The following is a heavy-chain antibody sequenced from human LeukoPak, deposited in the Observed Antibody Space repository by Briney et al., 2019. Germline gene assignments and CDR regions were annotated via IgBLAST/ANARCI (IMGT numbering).Heavy chain of an antibody. V-gene: IGHV3-48*01. CDR2: ISSSSSSI. CDR1: GFTFSSFS. J-gene: IGHJ4*02. D-gene: IGHD6-13*01. Sequence: GGSLRLSCAASGFTFSSFSMNWVRQAPGKGLEWVSYISSSSSSIYYADSVKGRFTISRDNAKNSLYPQMNSLRAEDTAVYYCARDGIAAVEDYWGQGTLVTVSS. CDR3: ARDGIAAVEDY.